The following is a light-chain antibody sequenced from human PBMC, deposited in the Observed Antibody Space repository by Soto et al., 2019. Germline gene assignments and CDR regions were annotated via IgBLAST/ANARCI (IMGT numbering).Light chain of an antibody. V-gene: IGLV1-40*01. J-gene: IGLJ7*01. CDR2: GNN. CDR3: QSFDTSLRGSV. Sequence: QSVLTQPPSVSGSPGQRVTISCSGTSSNVGGGYYVYWYHQLPGTAPKLLIFGNNNRPSGVPARFSASRSGTSASLAITGRQAEDEADYYCQSFDTSLRGSVFGGGTQLTVL. CDR1: SSNVGGGYY.